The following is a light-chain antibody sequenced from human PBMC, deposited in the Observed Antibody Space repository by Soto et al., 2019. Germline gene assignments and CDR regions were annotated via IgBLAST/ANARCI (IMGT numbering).Light chain of an antibody. Sequence: EIVMTQSPATLSVSPGEGATLSCRASQSISRNLAWYQHKPGQAPRLLIYGASTRATGIPARFSGSGSGTDFTLTISSLRSEDYAVYYSHQYNIWPSLTFGAPTQVEI. J-gene: IGKJ4*01. CDR1: QSISRN. CDR3: HQYNIWPSLT. V-gene: IGKV3-15*01. CDR2: GAS.